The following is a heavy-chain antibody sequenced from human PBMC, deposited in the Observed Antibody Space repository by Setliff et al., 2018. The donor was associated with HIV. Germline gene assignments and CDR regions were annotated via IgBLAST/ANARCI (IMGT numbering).Heavy chain of an antibody. CDR2: ISDGGST. CDR1: GFTVSTIH. V-gene: IGHV3-66*02. D-gene: IGHD2-21*02. J-gene: IGHJ3*02. CDR3: ARDPGLPVRAFDI. Sequence: LRLSCAASGFTVSTIHMSWVRQAPGKGLEWASFISDGGSTFYADSVRGRFTFSRDNSKNTLYLQMNSLRPEDTAVYYCARDPGLPVRAFDIWGQGTMVTVSS.